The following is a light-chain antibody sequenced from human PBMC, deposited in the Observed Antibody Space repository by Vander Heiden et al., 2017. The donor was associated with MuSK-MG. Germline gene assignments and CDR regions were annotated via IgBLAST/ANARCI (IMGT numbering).Light chain of an antibody. V-gene: IGKV1-17*03. Sequence: DIQMTQSPSAMSASVGDRVTITCRASQGITNYLAWFQQKPGKVPKRLIYGASNLHSGVPSRFSGSRSGTEFTLTISSLQPEDSATYYCRQESYFPWTFGQGTKVEIK. CDR2: GAS. CDR1: QGITNY. CDR3: RQESYFPWT. J-gene: IGKJ1*01.